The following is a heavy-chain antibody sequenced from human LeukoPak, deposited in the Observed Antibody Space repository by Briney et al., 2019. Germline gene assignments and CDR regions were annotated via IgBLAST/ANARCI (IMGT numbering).Heavy chain of an antibody. V-gene: IGHV3-21*01. CDR3: ARVARGIAVWTFDY. J-gene: IGHJ4*02. D-gene: IGHD6-19*01. CDR1: GFTFSSYS. CDR2: ISSSSSYI. Sequence: GGSLRLSCAASGFTFSSYSMNWVRQAPGKGLEWVSSISSSSSYIYYADSVKGRFTISRDSSKNTLYLQMNSLRAEDTAVYYCARVARGIAVWTFDYWGQGTLVTVSS.